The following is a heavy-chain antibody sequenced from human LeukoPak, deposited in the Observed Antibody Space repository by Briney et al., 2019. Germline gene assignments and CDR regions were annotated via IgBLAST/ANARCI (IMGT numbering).Heavy chain of an antibody. V-gene: IGHV4-4*02. Sequence: SETLSLTCAVSGGSVSSGNWWTWVRQLPGKGLEWIGEIHHGGNTKYNPSLKSRVTISVDKTRNQFSLRLTSVTVADTAVYYCAREPDMVTFGGVTARYFDLWGRGTLVTVSS. CDR1: GGSVSSGNW. CDR3: AREPDMVTFGGVTARYFDL. J-gene: IGHJ2*01. CDR2: IHHGGNT. D-gene: IGHD3-16*01.